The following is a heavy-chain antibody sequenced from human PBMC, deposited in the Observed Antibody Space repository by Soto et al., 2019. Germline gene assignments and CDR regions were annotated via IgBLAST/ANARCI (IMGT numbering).Heavy chain of an antibody. Sequence: QVQLQESGPGLVKPSGTLSLTCAVSGDSVSSPYYWCWVRQPPGKGLEWIGEVFHTGTTSYNPSLRSPFTIAMDTSLTLFSLDLSSVTAADTAVYYCATSAAWSAVHSWGPGTVVIVSS. CDR2: VFHTGTT. CDR3: ATSAAWSAVHS. J-gene: IGHJ4*02. V-gene: IGHV4-4*02. D-gene: IGHD2-15*01. CDR1: GDSVSSPYY.